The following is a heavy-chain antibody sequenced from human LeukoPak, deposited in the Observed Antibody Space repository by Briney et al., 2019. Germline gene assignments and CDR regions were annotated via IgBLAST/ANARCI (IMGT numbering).Heavy chain of an antibody. J-gene: IGHJ6*02. V-gene: IGHV3-33*01. CDR1: GFRFGSHA. D-gene: IGHD6-13*01. Sequence: GGSLRLSCAASGFRFGSHAVHWVRQAPGKGLEWLAQIWYDGSNKYYVDSVKGRFTTSRDNSKNTVYLQMNSLRAEDTAVYFCARDGQQLTPYAMDVWGQRTTVTVSS. CDR3: ARDGQQLTPYAMDV. CDR2: IWYDGSNK.